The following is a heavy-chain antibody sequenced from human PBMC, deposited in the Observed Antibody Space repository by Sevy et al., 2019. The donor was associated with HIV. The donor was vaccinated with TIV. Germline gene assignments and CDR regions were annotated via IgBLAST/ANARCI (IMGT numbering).Heavy chain of an antibody. V-gene: IGHV3-48*03. CDR1: GFTFSNYE. CDR2: ISSSGSTI. Sequence: GGSLRLSCAASGFTFSNYEMCWVRQAPGKGLEWVSFISSSGSTIYYADSVKGRFTISRDNAKNSLYLQMNSLRAEDTAVYYCAKQRGYSGYGGAYYMDVWGKRTTVTVSS. CDR3: AKQRGYSGYGGAYYMDV. D-gene: IGHD5-12*01. J-gene: IGHJ6*03.